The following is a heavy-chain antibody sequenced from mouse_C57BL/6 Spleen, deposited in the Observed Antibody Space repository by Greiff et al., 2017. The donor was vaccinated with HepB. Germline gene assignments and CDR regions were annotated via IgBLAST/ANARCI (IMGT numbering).Heavy chain of an antibody. CDR2: INPGSGGT. CDR1: GYAFTNSL. Sequence: QVQLQQSGAELVRPGTSVKVSCKASGYAFTNSLIEWVKQRPGQGLAWIGVINPGSGGTNYNEKFKGKATLTADKSSSTAYMQLSSLTSEDSAVYFCARGGYDEGFDYWGQGTTLTVSS. V-gene: IGHV1-54*01. D-gene: IGHD2-2*01. J-gene: IGHJ2*01. CDR3: ARGGYDEGFDY.